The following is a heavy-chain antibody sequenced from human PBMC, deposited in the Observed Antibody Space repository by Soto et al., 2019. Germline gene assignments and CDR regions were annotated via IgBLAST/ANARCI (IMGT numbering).Heavy chain of an antibody. CDR2: INTNTGNP. D-gene: IGHD3-10*01. CDR1: GYTFTSYA. V-gene: IGHV7-4-1*01. Sequence: ASVKVSCKASGYTFTSYAMNWVRQAPGQGLEWMGWINTNTGNPTYAQGFTGRFVFSLDTSVSTAYLQICSLKAEDTAVCYCAMTGVKGYYYGMDVWGQGTTVTVSS. J-gene: IGHJ6*02. CDR3: AMTGVKGYYYGMDV.